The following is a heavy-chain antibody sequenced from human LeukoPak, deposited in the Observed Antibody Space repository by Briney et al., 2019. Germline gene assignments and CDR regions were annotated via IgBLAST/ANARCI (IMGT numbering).Heavy chain of an antibody. CDR1: GFTFSSYG. CDR2: ISYDGSNK. Sequence: PGGSLRLSCAASGFTFSSYGMHWVRQAPGKGLEWVAVISYDGSNKYYADSVKGRFTISRDNTKNTLYLQMYSLRAEDTAVYYCAKEIMWGAVAAYDAFDIWGQGTMVTVSS. J-gene: IGHJ3*02. CDR3: AKEIMWGAVAAYDAFDI. V-gene: IGHV3-30*18. D-gene: IGHD6-19*01.